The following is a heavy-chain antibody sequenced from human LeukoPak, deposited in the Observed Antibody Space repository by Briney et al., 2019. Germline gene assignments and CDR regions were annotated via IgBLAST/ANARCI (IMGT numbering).Heavy chain of an antibody. CDR1: GGTFSSYA. V-gene: IGHV1-69*06. CDR2: IIPIFGTA. CDR3: AKTGGIQLWSNQGGCYYMDV. Sequence: ASVKVSCKASGGTFSSYAISWVRQAPGQGLEWMGGIIPIFGTANYAQKFQGRVTITADKSTSTAYMELSSLRSEDTAVYYCAKTGGIQLWSNQGGCYYMDVWGKGTTVTVSS. J-gene: IGHJ6*03. D-gene: IGHD5-18*01.